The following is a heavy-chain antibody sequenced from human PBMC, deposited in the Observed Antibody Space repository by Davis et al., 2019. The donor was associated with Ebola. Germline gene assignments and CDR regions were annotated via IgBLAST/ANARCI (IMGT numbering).Heavy chain of an antibody. CDR2: INQDGSEK. D-gene: IGHD5-18*01. J-gene: IGHJ4*02. CDR3: ARAVVDTAMLNY. V-gene: IGHV3-7*01. Sequence: GESLKISCAASGFTLSSYWMSWVREAPGKGLEWVANINQDGSEKYYVDSVKGRFTISRDNAENSLSLQMDSLRAEDTAVYYCARAVVDTAMLNYWGQGTLVTGSS. CDR1: GFTLSSYW.